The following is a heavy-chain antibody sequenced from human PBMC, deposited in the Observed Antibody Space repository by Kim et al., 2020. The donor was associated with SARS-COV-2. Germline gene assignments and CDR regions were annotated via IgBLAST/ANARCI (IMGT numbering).Heavy chain of an antibody. V-gene: IGHV3-30*02. D-gene: IGHD6-19*01. Sequence: DSVKGRFTISRDNSKNTLYLQMNSLRAEDTAVYYCAKDLVDSSGWYVFDYWGQGTLVTVSS. J-gene: IGHJ4*02. CDR3: AKDLVDSSGWYVFDY.